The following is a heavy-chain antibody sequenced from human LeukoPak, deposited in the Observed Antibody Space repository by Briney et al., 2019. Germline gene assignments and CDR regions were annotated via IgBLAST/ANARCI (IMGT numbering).Heavy chain of an antibody. D-gene: IGHD5-12*01. J-gene: IGHJ6*02. CDR1: GGTFSSYA. V-gene: IGHV7-4-1*02. Sequence: GASVKVSCKASGGTFSSYAISWVRQAPGQGLEWMGWINTNTGNPTYAQGFTGRFVFSLDTSVSTAYLQISSLKAEDTAAYYCARASVANQYYYYGMDVWGQGTTVTVSS. CDR2: INTNTGNP. CDR3: ARASVANQYYYYGMDV.